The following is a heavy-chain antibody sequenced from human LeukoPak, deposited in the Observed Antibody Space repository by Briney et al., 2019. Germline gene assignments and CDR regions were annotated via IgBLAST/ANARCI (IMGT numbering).Heavy chain of an antibody. V-gene: IGHV1-2*02. Sequence: GASVKVSCKASGYTFTGYYMHWVRQAPGQGLEWMGWINPNSGGTNYAQKFQGRVTMTRDTSISTAYMELSRLRSDDTAVYYCARVEPFWSGYSGWFDPWGQGTLVTVSS. CDR1: GYTFTGYY. D-gene: IGHD3-3*01. CDR2: INPNSGGT. J-gene: IGHJ5*02. CDR3: ARVEPFWSGYSGWFDP.